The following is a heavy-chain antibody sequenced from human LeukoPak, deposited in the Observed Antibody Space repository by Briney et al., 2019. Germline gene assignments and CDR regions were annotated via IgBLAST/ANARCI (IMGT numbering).Heavy chain of an antibody. V-gene: IGHV4-59*01. J-gene: IGHJ4*02. CDR3: ARVKRTHDYNNSIHYFDY. CDR2: IYYSGST. D-gene: IGHD4-11*01. Sequence: PSETLSLTCTVSGGSISSYYWSWIRQPPGKGLEWIGYIYYSGSTNYNPSLKSRVTISVDTSKNQFSLKLSSVTAADTAVYYCARVKRTHDYNNSIHYFDYWGQGTLVTVSS. CDR1: GGSISSYY.